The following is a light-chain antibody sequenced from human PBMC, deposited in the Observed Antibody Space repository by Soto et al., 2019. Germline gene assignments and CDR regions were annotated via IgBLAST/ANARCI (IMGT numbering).Light chain of an antibody. V-gene: IGKV3-20*01. CDR3: QRYGG. J-gene: IGKJ1*01. CDR1: QSVSSRH. Sequence: EIVLRTSPGTLSLSPGERAALSRLASQSVSSRHLAWYQQKPGQAPRLLIYSASSRATGIPDRFSGSGSGTDFTLTISRLEPEDFAVYYCQRYGGFGQGTKVDIK. CDR2: SAS.